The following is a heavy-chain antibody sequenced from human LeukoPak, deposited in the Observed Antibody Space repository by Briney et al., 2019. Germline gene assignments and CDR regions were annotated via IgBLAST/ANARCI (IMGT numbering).Heavy chain of an antibody. CDR1: AASISSYY. CDR3: ARAVQLERPPPLIGYYYMDV. CDR2: IYYSGST. V-gene: IGHV4-59*01. D-gene: IGHD1-1*01. J-gene: IGHJ6*03. Sequence: SETLSLTCTVSAASISSYYWSWIRQPSGKGLERIGYIYYSGSTNYNPSLKSRVTISVDTSKNQFSLKLSSVTAADTAVYYCARAVQLERPPPLIGYYYMDVWGKGTTVTVSS.